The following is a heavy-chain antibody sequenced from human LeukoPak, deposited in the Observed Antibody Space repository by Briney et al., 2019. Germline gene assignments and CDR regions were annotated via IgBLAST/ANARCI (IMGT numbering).Heavy chain of an antibody. CDR1: GYTFTNFG. V-gene: IGHV1-18*01. CDR3: ARDSRYDEGY. D-gene: IGHD5-12*01. Sequence: ASVKVSCKASGYTFTNFGISWVRQAPGEGLEWMGWISAYNGNTNYAQKFQGRVTMTTDTSTSTAYMELRSLRSDDTAVYYCARDSRYDEGYWGQGTLVTVSS. CDR2: ISAYNGNT. J-gene: IGHJ4*02.